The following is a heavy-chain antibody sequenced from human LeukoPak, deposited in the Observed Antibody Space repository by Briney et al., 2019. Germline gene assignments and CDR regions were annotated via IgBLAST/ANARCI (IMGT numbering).Heavy chain of an antibody. Sequence: ASVKVSCKASGYTFTSYGISWVRQAPGQGLEWMGWISAYNGNTNYAQKLQGRVAMTTDISTSTAYMELRSLRSDDTAVYYCARDRRTEYSSSSSWFGPWGQGTLVTVSS. CDR2: ISAYNGNT. J-gene: IGHJ5*02. D-gene: IGHD6-6*01. CDR1: GYTFTSYG. V-gene: IGHV1-18*01. CDR3: ARDRRTEYSSSSSWFGP.